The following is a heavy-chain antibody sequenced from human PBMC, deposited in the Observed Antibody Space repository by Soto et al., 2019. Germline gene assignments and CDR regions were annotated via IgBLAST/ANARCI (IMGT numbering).Heavy chain of an antibody. V-gene: IGHV4-59*01. D-gene: IGHD4-4*01. CDR1: GGSISSYY. CDR2: IYYSGST. J-gene: IGHJ4*02. Sequence: SETLSLTCTVSGGSISSYYWSWIRQPPGKGLEWIGYIYYSGSTNYNPSLKSRVTISVDTSKNQFSMKLSSVTAADTAVYYCASYSNYGDIDYWGQGTLVTVPQ. CDR3: ASYSNYGDIDY.